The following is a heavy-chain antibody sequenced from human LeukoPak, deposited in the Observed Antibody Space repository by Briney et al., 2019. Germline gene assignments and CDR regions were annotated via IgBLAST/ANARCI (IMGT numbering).Heavy chain of an antibody. CDR1: GGTFSSYA. CDR3: ARQLVRDYYYYYYMDV. CDR2: IIPIFGTA. D-gene: IGHD6-6*01. V-gene: IGHV1-69*13. Sequence: SVEVSCKASGGTFSSYAISWVRQAPGQGLEWMGGIIPIFGTANYAQKFQGRVTITADESTSTAYMELSSLRSEDTAVYYCARQLVRDYYYYYYMDVWGKGTTVTVSS. J-gene: IGHJ6*03.